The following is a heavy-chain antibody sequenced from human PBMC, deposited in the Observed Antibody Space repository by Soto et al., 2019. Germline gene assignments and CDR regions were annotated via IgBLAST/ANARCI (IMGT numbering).Heavy chain of an antibody. J-gene: IGHJ6*02. CDR3: ATVKHGPYDILTNYGMDV. Sequence: ASAEVCCKVSGYTLTELSMHWVRHTTGKGLEWMGGFDPEDGETIYAQKFQGRVTMTEDTSTDTAYMELSSLRSEDTAVYYCATVKHGPYDILTNYGMDVWGQGTTVTVSS. V-gene: IGHV1-24*01. D-gene: IGHD3-9*01. CDR2: FDPEDGET. CDR1: GYTLTELS.